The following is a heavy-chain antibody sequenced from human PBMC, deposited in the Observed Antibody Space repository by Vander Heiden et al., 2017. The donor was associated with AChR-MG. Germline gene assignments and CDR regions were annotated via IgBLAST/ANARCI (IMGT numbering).Heavy chain of an antibody. J-gene: IGHJ4*02. V-gene: IGHV3-23*01. CDR1: GFPFSNYA. Sequence: EVQLLESGGGLVQPGGSLRLSCAASGFPFSNYAMSWVRQAQGKGLEWVSHITVSGDSTSYADSVKGRFTISRDNSKNTLALQMNSLRAEDTAVYYCAKWGVNWGLGFDYWGQGTLVTVSS. CDR3: AKWGVNWGLGFDY. D-gene: IGHD2-21*02. CDR2: ITVSGDST.